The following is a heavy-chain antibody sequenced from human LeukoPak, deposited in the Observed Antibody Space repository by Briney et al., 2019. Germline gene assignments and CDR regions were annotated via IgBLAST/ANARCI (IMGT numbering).Heavy chain of an antibody. CDR1: GYSFTSYW. Sequence: HGESLKISCKGSGYSFTSYWIGWVRQMPGKGLEWMGIIYPGDSDTRYSPSFQGQVTISADKSISTAYLQWSSLKASDTAMYYCARGSSSGWYGIRGAFDIWGQGTMVTVSS. CDR2: IYPGDSDT. D-gene: IGHD6-19*01. CDR3: ARGSSSGWYGIRGAFDI. J-gene: IGHJ3*02. V-gene: IGHV5-51*01.